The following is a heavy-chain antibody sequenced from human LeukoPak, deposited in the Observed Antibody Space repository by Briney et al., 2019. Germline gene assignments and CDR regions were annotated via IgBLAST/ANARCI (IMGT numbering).Heavy chain of an antibody. D-gene: IGHD3-10*01. CDR1: EYTFINYW. V-gene: IGHV5-51*01. Sequence: GESLRISCRTSEYTFINYWIGWFGQAPGKGLEWMGVIYPRDSDTRYSPSFQGQVTISADQSISTALLQWSSLKASDTAMYYCATVPSLVRGVVAFDNWGQGTQVTVSS. CDR2: IYPRDSDT. J-gene: IGHJ4*02. CDR3: ATVPSLVRGVVAFDN.